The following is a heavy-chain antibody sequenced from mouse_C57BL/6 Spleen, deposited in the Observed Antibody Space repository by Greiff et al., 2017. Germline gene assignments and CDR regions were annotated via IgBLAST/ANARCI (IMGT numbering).Heavy chain of an antibody. V-gene: IGHV5-4*01. Sequence: EVMLVESGGGLVKPGGSLKLSCAASAFTFSSYAMSWVRQTPEKRLEWVATISDGGSYTYYPDNVKGRFTISRDNAKNNLYLQMSHLKSEDTAMYYCARDQDYGSSYRYFDYWGQGTTLTVSS. CDR3: ARDQDYGSSYRYFDY. CDR2: ISDGGSYT. D-gene: IGHD1-1*01. J-gene: IGHJ2*01. CDR1: AFTFSSYA.